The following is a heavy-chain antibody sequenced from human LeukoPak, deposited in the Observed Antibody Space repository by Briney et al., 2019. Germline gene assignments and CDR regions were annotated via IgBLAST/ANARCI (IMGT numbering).Heavy chain of an antibody. Sequence: PSETLSLTCSVSGGSISSSDYYWGWIRQPPGKGLEWIVSIYYTGITYYNPSLNSRVTISVDTSKNQFSLKVSSVTAADTAVYYCARKAALKYCSSTSCPYYFDYWGQGTLVTVSS. D-gene: IGHD2-2*01. CDR3: ARKAALKYCSSTSCPYYFDY. CDR2: IYYTGIT. CDR1: GGSISSSDYY. V-gene: IGHV4-39*01. J-gene: IGHJ4*02.